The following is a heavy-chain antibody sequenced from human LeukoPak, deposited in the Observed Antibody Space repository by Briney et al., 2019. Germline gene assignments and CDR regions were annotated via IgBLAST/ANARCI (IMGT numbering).Heavy chain of an antibody. Sequence: PGGSLRLSCAASGFTVSNNYMSWVRQAPGEGLGWGLVIYNGGSTNYGDSVKGRFNISRDNSKNTLYLQMNSLRAEDTAVYFCARASQWLAFDYWGQGTLVTVSS. CDR2: IYNGGST. V-gene: IGHV3-66*01. J-gene: IGHJ4*02. D-gene: IGHD6-19*01. CDR1: GFTVSNNY. CDR3: ARASQWLAFDY.